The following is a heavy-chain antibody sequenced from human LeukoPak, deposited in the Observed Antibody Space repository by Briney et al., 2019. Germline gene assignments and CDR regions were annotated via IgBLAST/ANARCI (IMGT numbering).Heavy chain of an antibody. CDR2: ISIGSSHT. Sequence: PGGSLRLSCAAYGFTFSNYYMNWIRQAPGEGLGWVSYISIGSSHTKYADSVKGRFTISRDNARNSLFLQMNSLRAEATAIYYCARVPITRCSSSACFPTLDNGGQGTLVTVS. D-gene: IGHD2-2*01. CDR1: GFTFSNYY. J-gene: IGHJ4*02. V-gene: IGHV3-11*05. CDR3: ARVPITRCSSSACFPTLDN.